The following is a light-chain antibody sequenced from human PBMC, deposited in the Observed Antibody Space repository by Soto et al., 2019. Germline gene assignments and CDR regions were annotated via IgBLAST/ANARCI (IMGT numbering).Light chain of an antibody. CDR2: GAS. Sequence: EVVVTQSPGTLSLSPGERATLSCRASQSVTSDYLAWYQQKPGQSPRLLMSGASRRATGVPDRFSGSGSGTDFTLTISRLEPEDFAVYYCQHYGGTTFTFGQGTRLEIK. CDR1: QSVTSDY. CDR3: QHYGGTTFT. V-gene: IGKV3-20*01. J-gene: IGKJ5*01.